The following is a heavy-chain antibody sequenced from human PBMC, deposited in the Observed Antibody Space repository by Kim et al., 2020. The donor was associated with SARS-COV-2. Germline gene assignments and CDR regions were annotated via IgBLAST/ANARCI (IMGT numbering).Heavy chain of an antibody. D-gene: IGHD2-15*01. CDR2: ISSSSSYI. V-gene: IGHV3-21*01. Sequence: GGSLRLSCAASGFTFSSYSMNWVRQAPGKGLEWVSSISSSSSYIYYADSVKGRFTISRDNAKNSLYLQMNSLRAEDTAVYYCARSEYCSGGSCYYYYYGMDVGGQETTVTVSS. CDR3: ARSEYCSGGSCYYYYYGMDV. J-gene: IGHJ6*02. CDR1: GFTFSSYS.